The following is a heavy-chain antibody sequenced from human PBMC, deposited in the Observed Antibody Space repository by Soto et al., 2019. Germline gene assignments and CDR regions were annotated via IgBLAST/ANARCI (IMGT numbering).Heavy chain of an antibody. V-gene: IGHV3-23*01. CDR3: VRRAFGSSRSFDI. Sequence: VQLLESGGDLVHPGGSLRLSCAASGFAFSSHPMSWVRQAPERGLEWVSGISDSGGLTYNADSVKGRFTISRDNSKNTLYLQMNSLRAEDTALYYCVRRAFGSSRSFDIWGQGTMVTVSS. D-gene: IGHD6-6*01. CDR2: ISDSGGLT. CDR1: GFAFSSHP. J-gene: IGHJ3*02.